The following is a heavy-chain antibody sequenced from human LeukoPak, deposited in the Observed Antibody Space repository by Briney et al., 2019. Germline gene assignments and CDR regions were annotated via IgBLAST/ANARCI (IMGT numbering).Heavy chain of an antibody. CDR3: ARREILAYCGGDCYSGVDY. Sequence: GESLKISCKGSGYRFTSYWIGWVRQMPGKGLEWMGIIYPGDSDTRYSPSFQGQVTISADKSISPAYLQWSSLKASDIAMYYCARREILAYCGGDCYSGVDYWGQGTLVTVSS. J-gene: IGHJ4*02. V-gene: IGHV5-51*01. CDR1: GYRFTSYW. D-gene: IGHD2-21*02. CDR2: IYPGDSDT.